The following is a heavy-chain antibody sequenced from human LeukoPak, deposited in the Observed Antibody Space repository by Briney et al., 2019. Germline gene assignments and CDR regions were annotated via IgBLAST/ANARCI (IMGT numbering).Heavy chain of an antibody. D-gene: IGHD3-22*01. Sequence: GGSLRLSCAASGFTFSSFGMHWVRQAPGKGLEWVAVIWYDGSNKYYADSVKGRFTVSRDNSKNTLYLQMNSLRAEDTAVYYCAKEGSSNYYYVSPGDYWGQGTLVTVSS. J-gene: IGHJ4*02. CDR3: AKEGSSNYYYVSPGDY. V-gene: IGHV3-30*02. CDR1: GFTFSSFG. CDR2: IWYDGSNK.